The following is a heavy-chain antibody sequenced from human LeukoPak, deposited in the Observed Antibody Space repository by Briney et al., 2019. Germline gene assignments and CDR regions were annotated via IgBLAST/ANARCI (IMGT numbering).Heavy chain of an antibody. CDR2: IYTSGST. CDR1: GGSISSYY. CDR3: AREYCSSTSCYEMYDY. V-gene: IGHV4-4*07. D-gene: IGHD2-2*01. J-gene: IGHJ4*02. Sequence: SETLSLTCTVSGGSISSYYWSWIRQPAGKGLEWIGRIYTSGSTNYNPSLKSRVTMSVDTSKNQFSLKLSSVTAADTAVYYSAREYCSSTSCYEMYDYWGQGTLVTVSS.